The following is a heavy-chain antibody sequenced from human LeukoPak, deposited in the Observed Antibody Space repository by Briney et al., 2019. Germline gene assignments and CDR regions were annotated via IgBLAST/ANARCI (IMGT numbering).Heavy chain of an antibody. D-gene: IGHD3-10*01. Sequence: SQTLSLTCTVSGGSISSGDYYWSWIRQPPGKGLEWIGYIYYSGSTYYNPSLKSRVTTSVDTSKNQFSLKLSSVTAADTAVYYCARSMVRGANWFDPWGQGTLVTVSS. CDR2: IYYSGST. CDR1: GGSISSGDYY. CDR3: ARSMVRGANWFDP. J-gene: IGHJ5*02. V-gene: IGHV4-30-4*01.